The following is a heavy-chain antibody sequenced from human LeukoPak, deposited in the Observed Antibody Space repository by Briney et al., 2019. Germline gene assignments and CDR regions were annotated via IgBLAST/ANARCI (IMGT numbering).Heavy chain of an antibody. CDR1: GFTFSSYW. J-gene: IGHJ4*02. Sequence: GGSLRLSCAASGFTFSSYWMSWVRQAPGKGLEWVANIKQDGSEKYYVDSVKGRFTISRDNAKSSLYLQMNSLRAEDTAVYYCARDGVLMVYAILDYWGQGTLVTVSS. D-gene: IGHD2-8*01. V-gene: IGHV3-7*01. CDR3: ARDGVLMVYAILDY. CDR2: IKQDGSEK.